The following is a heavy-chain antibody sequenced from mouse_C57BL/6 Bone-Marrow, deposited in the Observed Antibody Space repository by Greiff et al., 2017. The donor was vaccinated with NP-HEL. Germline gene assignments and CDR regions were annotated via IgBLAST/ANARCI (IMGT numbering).Heavy chain of an antibody. CDR1: GYTFTDYY. V-gene: IGHV1-76*01. CDR3: ARKNSKGSWYFDV. D-gene: IGHD2-5*01. J-gene: IGHJ1*03. Sequence: VQLQQSGAELVRPGASVKLSCKASGYTFTDYYINWVKQRPGQGLEWIARIYPGSGNTYYNEKFKGKATLTAEKSSSTAYMQLSSLTSEDSAVYVCARKNSKGSWYFDVWGTGTTVTVSS. CDR2: IYPGSGNT.